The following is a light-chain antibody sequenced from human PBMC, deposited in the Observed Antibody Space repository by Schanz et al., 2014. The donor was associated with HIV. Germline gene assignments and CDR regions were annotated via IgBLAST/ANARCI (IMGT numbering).Light chain of an antibody. CDR1: QSVSSN. V-gene: IGKV3-20*01. CDR3: QQYGSSPYT. Sequence: EIVMTQSPATLSVSPGERATLSCRASQSVSSNLAWYQQKPGQAPRLLMYGASSRVTGIPDRFSGSGSGTDFTLTISRLEPEDFVVYYCQQYGSSPYTFGQGTKVEIK. CDR2: GAS. J-gene: IGKJ2*01.